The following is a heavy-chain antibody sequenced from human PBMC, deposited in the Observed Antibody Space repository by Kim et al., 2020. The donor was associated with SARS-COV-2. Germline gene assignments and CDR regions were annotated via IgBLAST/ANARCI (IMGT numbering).Heavy chain of an antibody. CDR1: GGSVSSRSYY. J-gene: IGHJ4*02. Sequence: SETLSLTCTVSGGSVSSRSYYWGWIRQPPGKGLERIGSVYSTGSTDYNPSLKSRVTISVDTSKNQFSLSLNSVTAADTAVYYCGRHMGFSGSWYYFDHWGQGTLVTVSS. CDR3: GRHMGFSGSWYYFDH. D-gene: IGHD6-13*01. CDR2: VYSTGST. V-gene: IGHV4-39*01.